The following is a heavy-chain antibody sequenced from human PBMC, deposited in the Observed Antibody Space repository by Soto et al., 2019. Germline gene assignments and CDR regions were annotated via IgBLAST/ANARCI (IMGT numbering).Heavy chain of an antibody. CDR3: TRGDRAFLEWVGGSESNWFDP. J-gene: IGHJ5*02. V-gene: IGHV4-59*01. Sequence: QVQLQESGPGLVKPSETLSLTCTVSGGSISSYYWSWIRQPPGKGLEWIGYINYSGSTNYNPSLKSRFTISVDTSKNQFSLKLSSVTAADTSVYYSTRGDRAFLEWVGGSESNWFDPWGQGTLVTVSS. CDR2: INYSGST. D-gene: IGHD3-3*02. CDR1: GGSISSYY.